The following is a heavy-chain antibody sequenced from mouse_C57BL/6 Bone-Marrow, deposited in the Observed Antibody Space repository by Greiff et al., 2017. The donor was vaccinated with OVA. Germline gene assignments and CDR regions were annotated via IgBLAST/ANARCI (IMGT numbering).Heavy chain of an antibody. D-gene: IGHD1-3*01. V-gene: IGHV1-55*01. J-gene: IGHJ3*01. CDR3: GREGEWYAWFDY. Sequence: VQLQQPGAELVKPGASVKLSCKASGYTFTSYWMPWVKQRPGQGLEWIGEIYPNSGSTNYNEKFKSKATLTVDTSSSTAYMQLSSLTSEDSAVYYCGREGEWYAWFDYWGQGTPVTVSA. CDR1: GYTFTSYW. CDR2: IYPNSGST.